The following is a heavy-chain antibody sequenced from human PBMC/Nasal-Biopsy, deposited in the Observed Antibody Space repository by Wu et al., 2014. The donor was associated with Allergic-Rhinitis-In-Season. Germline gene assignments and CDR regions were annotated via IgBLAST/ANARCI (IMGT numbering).Heavy chain of an antibody. CDR2: IYHSGST. CDR1: GGSISSGSKY. CDR3: AGHFWSGSPPMDV. J-gene: IGHJ6*03. V-gene: IGHV4-39*01. D-gene: IGHD3-3*01. Sequence: TLSLTCTVSGGSISSGSKYWGWIRQPPGKGLEWIGSIYHSGSTYYKPSLKNRVTISVDTSKKQFSLNLSSVTAADAAVYSCAGHFWSGSPPMDVWGKGTTVTVSS.